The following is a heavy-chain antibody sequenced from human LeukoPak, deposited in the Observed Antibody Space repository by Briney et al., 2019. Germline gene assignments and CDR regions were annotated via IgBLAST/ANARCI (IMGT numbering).Heavy chain of an antibody. CDR3: ARDAKYYDFWSGTNDAFDI. J-gene: IGHJ3*02. CDR2: IYPSGST. D-gene: IGHD3-3*01. CDR1: GGSINTGGYS. Sequence: SETLSLTCAVSGGSINTGGYSWSWIRQPPGKGLEGIGYIYPSGSTDYSPSLKSRITMSIDRSKNQFSLKLSSVTAADTAVYYCARDAKYYDFWSGTNDAFDIWGQGTMVTVSS. V-gene: IGHV4-30-2*01.